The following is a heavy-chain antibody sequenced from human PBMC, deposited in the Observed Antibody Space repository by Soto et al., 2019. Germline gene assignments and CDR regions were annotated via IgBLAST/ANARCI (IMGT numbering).Heavy chain of an antibody. J-gene: IGHJ6*02. Sequence: GSLMGGSGGSLRLSCAASGFTFSSYGMHWVRQAPGKGLEWEAVISYDGSNKYYADSVKGRFTISRDNSKNTLYLQMNSLRAEDTAVYYCAKATTSVRFLEWLPHMFYYYGMDVWGPGTTVTVSS. D-gene: IGHD3-3*01. CDR2: ISYDGSNK. CDR1: GFTFSSYG. CDR3: AKATTSVRFLEWLPHMFYYYGMDV. V-gene: IGHV3-30*18.